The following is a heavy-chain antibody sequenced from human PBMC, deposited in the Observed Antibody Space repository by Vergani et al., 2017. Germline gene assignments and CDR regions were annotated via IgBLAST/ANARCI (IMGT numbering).Heavy chain of an antibody. D-gene: IGHD3-9*01. CDR1: GGSISSGSYY. Sequence: QVQLQEPGPGLVKPSQTLSLTCTVSGGSISSGSYYWSWIRQPAGKGLEWIGRIYTSGSTTYNPPLKSRVTISVDTSKNQFSLKLSSVTAADTSVDYCARADILTGYYLDVWGQGTTVTVSS. V-gene: IGHV4-61*02. CDR2: IYTSGST. J-gene: IGHJ6*02. CDR3: ARADILTGYYLDV.